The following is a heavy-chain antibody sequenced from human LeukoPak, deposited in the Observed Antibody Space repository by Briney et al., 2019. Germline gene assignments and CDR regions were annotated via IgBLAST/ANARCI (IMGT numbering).Heavy chain of an antibody. CDR3: ARDQWVIPGFGNYYYGMDV. CDR2: IKQDGSEK. Sequence: GGSLRLSCAASGFTFSSYWMSWVRQAPGKGLEWVANIKQDGSEKYYVDSVKGRFTISRDNAKNSLYLQMNSLRAEDTAVYYCARDQWVIPGFGNYYYGMDVWGQGTTVTVSS. V-gene: IGHV3-7*01. D-gene: IGHD1-26*01. J-gene: IGHJ6*02. CDR1: GFTFSSYW.